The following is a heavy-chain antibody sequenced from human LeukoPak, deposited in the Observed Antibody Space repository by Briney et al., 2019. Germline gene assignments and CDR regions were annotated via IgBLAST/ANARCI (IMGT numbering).Heavy chain of an antibody. CDR3: ARWRYCSGGSCNPKTKYYFDY. J-gene: IGHJ4*02. D-gene: IGHD2-15*01. Sequence: PGGSLRLSCAASGFTFDDYGMSWVRQAPGKGLEWVSGLNWNGSGTGYADSVKSRFTISRDNAKNSLYLQINSLRAEDTALYYCARWRYCSGGSCNPKTKYYFDYWGQGTQVTVSS. V-gene: IGHV3-20*04. CDR1: GFTFDDYG. CDR2: LNWNGSGT.